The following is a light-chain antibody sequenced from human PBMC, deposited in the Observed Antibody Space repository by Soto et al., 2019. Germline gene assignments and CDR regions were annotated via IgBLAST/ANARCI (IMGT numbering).Light chain of an antibody. J-gene: IGKJ5*01. CDR1: QSVSSN. Sequence: EIVMTQSPATLSVSPGERATLSCRASQSVSSNLAWYQQKPGQAPRLLIYGASTRATGIPARFSGTIYGTDFTLAISRLEPEDFAVYYCQHYGGSPLTFGQGTRLEIK. CDR2: GAS. V-gene: IGKV3-15*01. CDR3: QHYGGSPLT.